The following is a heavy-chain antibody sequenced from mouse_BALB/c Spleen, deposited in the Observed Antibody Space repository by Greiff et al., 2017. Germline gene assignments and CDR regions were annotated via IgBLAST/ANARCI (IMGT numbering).Heavy chain of an antibody. CDR2: IDPANGNT. J-gene: IGHJ1*01. D-gene: IGHD1-2*01. V-gene: IGHV14-3*02. CDR1: GFNIKDTY. Sequence: EVQLQQSGAELVKPGASVKLSCTASGFNIKDTYMHWVKQRPEQGLEWIGRIDPANGNTKYDPKFQGKATITADTSSNTAYLQLSSLTSEDTAVYYCARTVLRLLWYFDVWGAGTTVTVSS. CDR3: ARTVLRLLWYFDV.